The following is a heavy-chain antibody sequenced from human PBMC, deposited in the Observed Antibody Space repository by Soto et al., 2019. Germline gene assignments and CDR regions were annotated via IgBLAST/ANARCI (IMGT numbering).Heavy chain of an antibody. D-gene: IGHD4-17*01. CDR2: ISTYTSNT. V-gene: IGHV1-18*01. CDR1: GFTFTNFA. CDR3: ARGGPHDYAPGSA. Sequence: QVQLVQSGTEVKKPGASVKVSCKTSGFTFTNFAMSWVRQAPGQGLEWMGWISTYTSNTYYAQNFQGRVNMNADTSTSTVYMELRSLRPEKTNTYYCARGGPHDYAPGSAWGKGTLVSVSS. J-gene: IGHJ4*02.